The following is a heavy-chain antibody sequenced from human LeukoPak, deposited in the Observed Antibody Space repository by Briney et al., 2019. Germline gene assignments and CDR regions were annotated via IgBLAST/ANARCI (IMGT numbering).Heavy chain of an antibody. CDR2: ISAYNGNT. CDR3: ARTKQDIVVVPAALRGNWFDP. V-gene: IGHV1-18*01. Sequence: ASVMVSCKASGYTFTSYGISWVRQAPGQGLEWMGWISAYNGNTNYAQKLQGRVTMTTDTSTSTADMELRSLRSDDTAVYYCARTKQDIVVVPAALRGNWFDPWGQGTLVTVSS. J-gene: IGHJ5*02. D-gene: IGHD2-2*02. CDR1: GYTFTSYG.